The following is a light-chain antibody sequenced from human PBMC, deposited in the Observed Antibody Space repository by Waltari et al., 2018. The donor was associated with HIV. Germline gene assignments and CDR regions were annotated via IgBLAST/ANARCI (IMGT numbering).Light chain of an antibody. Sequence: HSVLTQPPSVSAAPGQKVPISCSGRRSHIGNNYESWYQQFPGTAPKPLIYDNNKRPSGIPDRFSGTKSGTSATLGITGLQTGDEAGYYCGAWDSGLSAWVFGGGTKLTVL. CDR2: DNN. V-gene: IGLV1-51*01. J-gene: IGLJ3*02. CDR1: RSHIGNNY. CDR3: GAWDSGLSAWV.